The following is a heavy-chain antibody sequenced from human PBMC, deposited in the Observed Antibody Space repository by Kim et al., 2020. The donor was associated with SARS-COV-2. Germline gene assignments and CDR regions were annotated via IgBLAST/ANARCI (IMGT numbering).Heavy chain of an antibody. CDR1: GIILGNYV. J-gene: IGHJ4*02. V-gene: IGHV3-23*01. CDR2: ITGGGETR. D-gene: IGHD2-2*01. CDR3: ARCPARGGCYGLNHDV. Sequence: GGSLRLSCAASGIILGNYVISWVRQAPGKGLEWVSLITGGGETRKYAGAVRGRFTISRDYSKNTVSLEMNSLRVDDTAVYYCARCPARGGCYGLNHDVWGQGTLVTVSS.